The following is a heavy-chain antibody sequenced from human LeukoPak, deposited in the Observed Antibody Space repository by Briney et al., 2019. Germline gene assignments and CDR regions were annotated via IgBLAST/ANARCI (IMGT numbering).Heavy chain of an antibody. D-gene: IGHD4-17*01. CDR1: GGSISSSSYY. V-gene: IGHV4-39*01. Sequence: SSETLSLTCTVSGGSISSSSYYWGWIRQPPGKGLEWIGSIYYSGSTYYNPPLKSRVTISVDTSKNQFSLKLSSVTAADTAVYYCARTTVTFFFDYWGQGTLVTVSS. CDR3: ARTTVTFFFDY. CDR2: IYYSGST. J-gene: IGHJ4*02.